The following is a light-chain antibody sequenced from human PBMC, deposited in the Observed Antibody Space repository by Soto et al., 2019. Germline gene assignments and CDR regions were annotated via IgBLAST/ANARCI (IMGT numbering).Light chain of an antibody. Sequence: DIVMTQSPATLSVSPGERATLSCRASQSVSTNLAWYQQKPGQAPRLLIYGASTRATGIPARFSGSGSGTEFTLTISSLQSEDFAVYSCQQYNNWPLTFGGGTKV. CDR3: QQYNNWPLT. V-gene: IGKV3-15*01. J-gene: IGKJ4*01. CDR2: GAS. CDR1: QSVSTN.